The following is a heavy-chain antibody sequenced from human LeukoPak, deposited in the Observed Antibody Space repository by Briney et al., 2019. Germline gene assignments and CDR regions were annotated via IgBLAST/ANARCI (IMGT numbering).Heavy chain of an antibody. J-gene: IGHJ4*02. CDR1: RGTFSSYA. D-gene: IGHD3-10*01. V-gene: IGHV1-69*06. CDR3: AREGDYYGSGSYLGY. CDR2: IIPIFGTA. Sequence: ASVKVSCKASRGTFSSYAISWVRQAPGQGLEWMGGIIPIFGTANYAQKFQGRVTITADKSTSTAYMELSSLRSEDTAVYYCAREGDYYGSGSYLGYWGQGTLVTVSS.